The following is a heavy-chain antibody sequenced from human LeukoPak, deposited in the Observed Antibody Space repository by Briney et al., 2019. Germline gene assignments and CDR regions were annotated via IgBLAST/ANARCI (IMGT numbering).Heavy chain of an antibody. CDR3: ARDISRRSLDY. CDR1: GFTFSSHG. Sequence: GGSLRLSCAASGFTFSSHGMYWVRQAPGKGLEWVALIWYDGSKKNYADSVKGRFTISRDNSKNTLYLQMNSLRAEDTAVYYCARDISRRSLDYWGQGTLVTVSS. CDR2: IWYDGSKK. J-gene: IGHJ4*02. D-gene: IGHD2-15*01. V-gene: IGHV3-33*01.